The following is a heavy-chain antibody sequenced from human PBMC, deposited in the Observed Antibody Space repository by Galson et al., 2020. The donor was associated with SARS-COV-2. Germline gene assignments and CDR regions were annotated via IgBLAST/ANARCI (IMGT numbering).Heavy chain of an antibody. V-gene: IGHV3-30*03. CDR3: ARDLGGYLDY. J-gene: IGHJ4*02. CDR2: ISYDGSNK. Sequence: TGGSLRLSCAASGFTFSSYGMHWVRQAPGKGLEWVAVISYDGSNKYYVDSVKGRFTISRDNSKNTLYLQMNSLRAEDTAVYYCARDLGGYLDYWGQGTLVTVSS. D-gene: IGHD2-15*01. CDR1: GFTFSSYG.